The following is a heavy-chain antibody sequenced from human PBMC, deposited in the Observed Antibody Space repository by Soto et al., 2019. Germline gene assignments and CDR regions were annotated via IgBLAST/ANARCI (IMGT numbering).Heavy chain of an antibody. CDR3: AKDPVEVVPAAIPGNWFDP. CDR2: ISGSGGST. V-gene: IGHV3-23*01. J-gene: IGHJ5*02. Sequence: PGGSLRLSCAASGFTFSSYAMSWVRQAPGKGLEWVSAISGSGGSTYYADSVKGRFTISRDNSKNTLYLQMNSLRAEDTAVYYCAKDPVEVVPAAIPGNWFDPWGQGTLVTVSS. CDR1: GFTFSSYA. D-gene: IGHD2-2*02.